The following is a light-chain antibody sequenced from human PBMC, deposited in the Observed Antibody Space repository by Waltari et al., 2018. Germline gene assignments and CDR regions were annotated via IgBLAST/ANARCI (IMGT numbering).Light chain of an antibody. V-gene: IGKV1-39*01. CDR1: QSIDSY. Sequence: DIQMTQSPSSLSASLGDRVAITCRASQSIDSYLNWYQQKPGKAPRLLIHSASSLQSGVPSRFSGSGSGTEFTLTISSLQAEDYATYYCQESYTTLWTFGQGTKVEIK. CDR2: SAS. CDR3: QESYTTLWT. J-gene: IGKJ1*01.